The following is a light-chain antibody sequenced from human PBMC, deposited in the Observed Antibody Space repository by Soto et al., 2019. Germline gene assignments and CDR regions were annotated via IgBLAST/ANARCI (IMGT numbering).Light chain of an antibody. V-gene: IGLV2-14*01. CDR1: SSDVGGYNY. J-gene: IGLJ1*01. CDR3: SSYTSSTSYV. Sequence: SVLTQPASVSDSPGQSITISCTGTSSDVGGYNYVSWYQHHPGKAPRLMIYDVSNRPSGVSNRFSGSKSGNTASLIISGLQAEDEADYYCSSYTSSTSYVFGTGTKVTVL. CDR2: DVS.